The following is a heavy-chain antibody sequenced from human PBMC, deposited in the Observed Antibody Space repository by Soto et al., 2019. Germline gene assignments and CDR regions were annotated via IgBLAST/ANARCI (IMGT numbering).Heavy chain of an antibody. CDR1: GFTFINYA. V-gene: IGHV3-23*01. CDR3: VRKILGSTTRPNFWFFDL. J-gene: IGHJ2*01. Sequence: EVQVLESGGGLVQPGGSLRLSCAGSGFTFINYAMNWVRQAPGKGLEWVSSISGGGDAAFFPDSVRGRFTISRDNSMNTLPLQMNCLGVDDTAVYYCVRKILGSTTRPNFWFFDLWGRGTLVTVSS. D-gene: IGHD7-27*01. CDR2: ISGGGDAA.